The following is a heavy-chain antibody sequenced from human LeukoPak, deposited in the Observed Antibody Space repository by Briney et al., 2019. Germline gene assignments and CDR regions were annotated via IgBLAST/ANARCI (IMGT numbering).Heavy chain of an antibody. Sequence: ASVKVSCKASGYLFTNYGISWVRQAPGQGLEWVGWISGYNDNAHYAQKLQGRVTMTRETSTSTVYMEMRSLGSDDAAIYYCARVGNDVMDYWGQGTQVTVSS. J-gene: IGHJ4*02. V-gene: IGHV1-18*01. CDR3: ARVGNDVMDY. CDR1: GYLFTNYG. CDR2: ISGYNDNA. D-gene: IGHD1-1*01.